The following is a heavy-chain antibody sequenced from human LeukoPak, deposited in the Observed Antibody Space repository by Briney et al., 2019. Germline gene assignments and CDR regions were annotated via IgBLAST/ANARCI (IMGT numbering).Heavy chain of an antibody. Sequence: PSETLSLTCAVSGGSISSSNWWSWVRQPPGKGLEWIGEIYHSGSTNYNPSLKSRVTISVDKSKNQFSLKLSSVTAADTAVYYCARGPPNYGDYDGGNYYYYMDVWGKGTTVTISS. J-gene: IGHJ6*03. CDR2: IYHSGST. D-gene: IGHD4-17*01. CDR1: GGSISSSNW. CDR3: ARGPPNYGDYDGGNYYYYMDV. V-gene: IGHV4-4*02.